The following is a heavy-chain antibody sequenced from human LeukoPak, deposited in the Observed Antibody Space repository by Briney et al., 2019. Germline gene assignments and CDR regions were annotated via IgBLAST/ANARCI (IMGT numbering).Heavy chain of an antibody. V-gene: IGHV3-23*01. Sequence: GGSLRLSCAASGFTFSSYAMSWVRQAPGKGLEWVSAISGSGGSTYYADSVKGRFTIYRDNSKNTLYLQMNSLRAEDTAVYYCAKDAIYYDILTGYSRDNWFDPWGQGTLVTVSS. CDR2: ISGSGGST. CDR3: AKDAIYYDILTGYSRDNWFDP. CDR1: GFTFSSYA. J-gene: IGHJ5*02. D-gene: IGHD3-9*01.